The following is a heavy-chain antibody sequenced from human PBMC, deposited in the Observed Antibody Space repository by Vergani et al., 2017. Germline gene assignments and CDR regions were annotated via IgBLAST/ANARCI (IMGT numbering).Heavy chain of an antibody. V-gene: IGHV4-34*01. CDR2: INHSGST. Sequence: QVQLQQWGAGLLKPSETLSLTCAVYGGSFSGYYWSWIRQPPGKGLEWMGEINHSGSTNYNPSLKSQGTRSVDTSTNQFSLEQSSVTAADTAVYYCARVRGVTRPYYYYGMDVWGQGTTVTVSS. CDR1: GGSFSGYY. D-gene: IGHD3-10*01. CDR3: ARVRGVTRPYYYYGMDV. J-gene: IGHJ6*02.